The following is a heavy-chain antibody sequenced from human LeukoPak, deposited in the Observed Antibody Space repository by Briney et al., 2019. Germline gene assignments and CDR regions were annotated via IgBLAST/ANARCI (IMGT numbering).Heavy chain of an antibody. CDR3: ASKPELGLFDY. V-gene: IGHV4-39*07. D-gene: IGHD7-27*01. CDR2: IYYSGST. Sequence: SETLSLTCTVSGGSISNSSYYWGWIRQPPGKGLEWIGSIYYSGSTYYNPSLKSRVTISVDTSKNQFSLKLSSVTAADTAVYYCASKPELGLFDYWGQGTLVTVSS. J-gene: IGHJ4*02. CDR1: GGSISNSSYY.